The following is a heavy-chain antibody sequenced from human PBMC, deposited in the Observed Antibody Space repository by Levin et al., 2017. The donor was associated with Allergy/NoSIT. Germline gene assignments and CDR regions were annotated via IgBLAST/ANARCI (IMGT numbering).Heavy chain of an antibody. Sequence: SLKISCASSGFTFDDYGMHWVRQAPGKGLEWVSGISWNSASIGYADSVKGRFTISRDNADNSLYLQMNSLRAEDTAVYYCAKDRGRITVFGLVKNYFYNGMDVWGQGTTVTVSS. V-gene: IGHV3-9*01. CDR3: AKDRGRITVFGLVKNYFYNGMDV. D-gene: IGHD3-3*01. CDR1: GFTFDDYG. CDR2: ISWNSASI. J-gene: IGHJ6*02.